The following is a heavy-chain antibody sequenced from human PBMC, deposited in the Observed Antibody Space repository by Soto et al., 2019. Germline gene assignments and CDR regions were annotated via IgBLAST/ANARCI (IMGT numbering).Heavy chain of an antibody. CDR2: FDPEDGER. CDR3: ITVKF. Sequence: ASVKVSCKVSGYNLSDLPIHWVRQAPGKGLEWMGSFDPEDGERLYAQRLQGRVTMSEDTSTDTAYMELSSLRPEDTAMYYCITVKFWGQGTQVTVSS. CDR1: GYNLSDLP. J-gene: IGHJ4*02. V-gene: IGHV1-24*01.